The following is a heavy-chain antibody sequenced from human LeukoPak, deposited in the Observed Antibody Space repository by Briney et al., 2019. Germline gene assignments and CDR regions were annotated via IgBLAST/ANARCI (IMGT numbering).Heavy chain of an antibody. V-gene: IGHV3-15*01. D-gene: IGHD3-22*01. J-gene: IGHJ4*02. Sequence: PGGSLRLSCAASGFTFSSYWMSWVRQAPGKGLEWVGRIKSKTDGGTTDYAAPVKGRFTISRDDSKNTLYLQMNSLKTEDTAVYYCTTRYDSSGYYYVSFDYWGQGTLVTVSS. CDR2: IKSKTDGGTT. CDR3: TTRYDSSGYYYVSFDY. CDR1: GFTFSSYW.